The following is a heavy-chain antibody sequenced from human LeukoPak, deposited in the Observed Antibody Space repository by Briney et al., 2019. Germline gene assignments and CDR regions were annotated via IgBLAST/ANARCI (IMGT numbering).Heavy chain of an antibody. J-gene: IGHJ4*02. Sequence: GGSLRLSCAASGFTFSSYGMHWVRQAPGKGLEWVAFIRYDGSNKYYADSVKGRFTISRDNSKNTLYLQMNSLRAEDTAVYYCAKDLSTQSIFGVVISDYWGQGTLVTVSA. CDR3: AKDLSTQSIFGVVISDY. CDR1: GFTFSSYG. CDR2: IRYDGSNK. V-gene: IGHV3-30*02. D-gene: IGHD3-3*01.